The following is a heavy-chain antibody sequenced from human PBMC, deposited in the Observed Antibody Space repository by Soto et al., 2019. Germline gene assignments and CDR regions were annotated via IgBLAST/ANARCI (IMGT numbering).Heavy chain of an antibody. CDR1: GYTLTNYY. CDR3: ARAYNCGKGY. V-gene: IGHV1-46*01. D-gene: IGHD1-1*01. CDR2: INPSGGST. Sequence: QVQLVQSGAEVKKPGASVRVSCKASGYTLTNYYMHWVRQAPGQGLEWMGTINPSGGSTKYAQRFQGRVTMTRDTSTSTVYMELTGLRSEDTAVYYCARAYNCGKGYWGQGTLVTVSS. J-gene: IGHJ4*02.